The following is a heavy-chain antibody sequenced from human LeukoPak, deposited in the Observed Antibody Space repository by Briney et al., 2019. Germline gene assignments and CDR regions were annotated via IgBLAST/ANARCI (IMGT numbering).Heavy chain of an antibody. CDR2: IYYSGST. J-gene: IGHJ4*02. CDR1: GGSISSGGYY. V-gene: IGHV4-31*03. D-gene: IGHD3-22*01. Sequence: SQTLSLTCTVSGGSISSGGYYWSWIRQHPGKGLEWIGYIYYSGSTYYNPSLKSRVTISVDTSKNQFSLKLSSVTAADTAVYYCARGYVYYYDGSGYDGHYFDYWGQGTLVTVSS. CDR3: ARGYVYYYDGSGYDGHYFDY.